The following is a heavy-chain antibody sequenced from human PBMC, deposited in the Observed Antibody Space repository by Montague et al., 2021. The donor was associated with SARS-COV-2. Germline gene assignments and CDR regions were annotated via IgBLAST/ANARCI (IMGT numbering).Heavy chain of an antibody. CDR1: GFTFSDYY. Sequence: SLRLSCAASGFTFSDYYMSWIRQAPGKGLEWVSYISNSGSYTNXXXSXXGRFTISRDNAKNSLYLQMNSLRAEDTAVYYCAKSSLLWFGRPFDFWGRGTLVTVSS. CDR3: AKSSLLWFGRPFDF. V-gene: IGHV3-11*03. CDR2: ISNSGSYT. J-gene: IGHJ4*02. D-gene: IGHD3-10*01.